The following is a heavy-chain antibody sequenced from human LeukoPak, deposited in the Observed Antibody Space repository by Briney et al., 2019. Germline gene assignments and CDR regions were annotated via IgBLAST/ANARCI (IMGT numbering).Heavy chain of an antibody. CDR3: ARIGVGSSGWPNAFDI. D-gene: IGHD6-19*01. CDR1: GYTFTGYY. V-gene: IGHV1-2*02. Sequence: ASVKVSCKASGYTFTGYYMHWVRQAPGQGLEWMGWINPNSGGTNYAQKFQGRVTMTRDTSTSTVYMELSSLRSEDTAVYYCARIGVGSSGWPNAFDIWGQGTMVTVSS. CDR2: INPNSGGT. J-gene: IGHJ3*02.